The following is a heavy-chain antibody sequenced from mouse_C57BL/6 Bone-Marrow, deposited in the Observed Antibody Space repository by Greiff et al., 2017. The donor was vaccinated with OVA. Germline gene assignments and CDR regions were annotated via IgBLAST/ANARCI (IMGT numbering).Heavy chain of an antibody. CDR3: TRLYDGYFWFAY. D-gene: IGHD2-3*01. CDR1: GYTFTSYW. Sequence: EVQLQQSGTVLARPGASVKMSCKTSGYTFTSYWMHWVNQRPGQGLEWIGAIHPGNSDTSYNQKFKGKAKLTAVTSASTAYMELSSLTNEDSAVYYCTRLYDGYFWFAYWGQGTRVTVSA. CDR2: IHPGNSDT. J-gene: IGHJ3*01. V-gene: IGHV1-5*01.